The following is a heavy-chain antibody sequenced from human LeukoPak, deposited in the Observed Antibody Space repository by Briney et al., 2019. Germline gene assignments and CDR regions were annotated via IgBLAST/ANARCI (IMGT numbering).Heavy chain of an antibody. CDR1: GFTFSDYY. Sequence: GGSLRLSCAASGFTFSDYYMSWIRQAPGKGLEWVSYISNSGSTIYYADSVKGRFTISRDNAKNSLYLQMNSLRAEDTAVYYCAKLANDYGGNSVDYWGQGTLVTVSS. J-gene: IGHJ4*02. CDR3: AKLANDYGGNSVDY. D-gene: IGHD4-23*01. CDR2: ISNSGSTI. V-gene: IGHV3-11*01.